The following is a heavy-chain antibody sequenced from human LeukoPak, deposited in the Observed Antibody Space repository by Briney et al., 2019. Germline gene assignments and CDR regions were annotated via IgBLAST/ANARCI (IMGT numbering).Heavy chain of an antibody. CDR3: ARVNGDYYFDY. V-gene: IGHV4-30-2*01. D-gene: IGHD4-17*01. J-gene: IGHJ4*01. CDR1: GGSISSGGYP. Sequence: SETLSLTCAVSGGSISSGGYPWSWIRQPPGKGLEWIGYIYHSGSTYYNPSLKSRVTISVDRSKNQFSLKLSSVTAADTAVYYCARVNGDYYFDYWGQGTLVTVSS. CDR2: IYHSGST.